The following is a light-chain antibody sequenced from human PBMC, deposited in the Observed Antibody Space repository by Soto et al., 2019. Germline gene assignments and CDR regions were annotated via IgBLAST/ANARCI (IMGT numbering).Light chain of an antibody. CDR1: QSVSSSY. CDR2: GAS. Sequence: EIVLTQSPCTLSLSPGERATLSCRASQSVSSSYLAWYQQKPGQAPRLLIYGASSRATGIPDRISGSGSGTDFTLTISRLEPEDSAVYYCQQYGRSALTFGGGTKVEIK. J-gene: IGKJ4*01. CDR3: QQYGRSALT. V-gene: IGKV3-20*01.